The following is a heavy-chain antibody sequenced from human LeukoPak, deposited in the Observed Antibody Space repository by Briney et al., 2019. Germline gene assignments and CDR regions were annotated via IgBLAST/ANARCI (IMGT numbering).Heavy chain of an antibody. D-gene: IGHD4-17*01. CDR2: ISYIGST. V-gene: IGHV4-59*11. J-gene: IGHJ3*02. CDR1: TDSFSSHY. CDR3: ARDLVTVTKGFDI. Sequence: SGTLSLTCAVSTDSFSSHYWTWIRQPPGKGLEWIGYISYIGSTNYNPSLKSRVTISIDTSKNQFSLKLSSVTAADTAVYYCARDLVTVTKGFDIWGQGTMVSVSS.